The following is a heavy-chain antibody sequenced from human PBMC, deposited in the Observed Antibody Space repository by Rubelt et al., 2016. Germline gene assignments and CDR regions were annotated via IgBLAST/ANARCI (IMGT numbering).Heavy chain of an antibody. CDR1: GFTFSSYA. Sequence: EVQLLESGGGSVQPGGSLRLSCAASGFTFSSYAMSWVRQAPGKGLEWVSAISGSGGSTYYADSVKGRLTISRDNSKNTLYLQMNSLRAEDTAVYYCAKVGGGRVGAFDYWGQGTLVTVSS. D-gene: IGHD3-16*01. CDR3: AKVGGGRVGAFDY. J-gene: IGHJ4*02. CDR2: ISGSGGST. V-gene: IGHV3-23*01.